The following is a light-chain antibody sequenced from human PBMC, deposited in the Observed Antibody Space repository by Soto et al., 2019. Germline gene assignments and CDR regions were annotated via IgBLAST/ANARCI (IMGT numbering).Light chain of an antibody. CDR2: DAS. V-gene: IGKV1-33*01. J-gene: IGKJ4*01. CDR1: QDISNY. CDR3: QQYDNLPLT. Sequence: DIQMTQSPSSLSASVGDRVTITCQASQDISNYLNWYQQKRGTPPKLLIYDASNLETGVPSRFSGSGSGTDFTFTISSLQPEDIATYYCQQYDNLPLTFGRGTKVEIK.